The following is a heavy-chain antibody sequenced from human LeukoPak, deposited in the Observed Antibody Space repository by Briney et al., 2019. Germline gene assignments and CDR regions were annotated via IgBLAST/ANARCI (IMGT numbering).Heavy chain of an antibody. CDR2: IIPIFGTA. CDR1: GGTFSSYA. D-gene: IGHD2-21*01. V-gene: IGHV1-69*06. J-gene: IGHJ4*02. Sequence: GASVKVSCKASGGTFSSYAISWVRQAPGQGLEWMGGIIPIFGTANHAQKFQGRVTITADKSTSTAYMELSSLRSEDTAVYYCARDTDSTHYFDYWGQGTLVTVSS. CDR3: ARDTDSTHYFDY.